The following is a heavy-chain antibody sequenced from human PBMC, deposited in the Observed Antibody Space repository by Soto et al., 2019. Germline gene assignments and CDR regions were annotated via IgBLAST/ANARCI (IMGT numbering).Heavy chain of an antibody. CDR3: ARDRKWFGEFDAFDI. V-gene: IGHV3-33*01. Sequence: GGSLRLSCAASGFTFSSYGMHWVRQAPGKGLEWVAVIWYDGSNKYYADSLKGRFTISRDNSKNTLYLQMNSLRAEDTAVYYCARDRKWFGEFDAFDIWGQGTMVTVSS. J-gene: IGHJ3*02. CDR1: GFTFSSYG. CDR2: IWYDGSNK. D-gene: IGHD3-10*01.